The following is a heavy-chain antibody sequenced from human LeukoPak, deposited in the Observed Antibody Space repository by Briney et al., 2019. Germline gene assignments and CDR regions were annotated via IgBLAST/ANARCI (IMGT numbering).Heavy chain of an antibody. CDR1: GYTFTSYD. CDR2: MNTNSGNK. D-gene: IGHD3-3*01. Sequence: GASVKVSCKASGYTFTSYDINWVRQAAGQGLEGMGWMNTNSGNKAYAQKFQGRVTITRNTSISTAYMELSSLRSEDTAVYYCARGSYDFWSGYSYYFDYWGQGTLVTVSS. J-gene: IGHJ4*02. CDR3: ARGSYDFWSGYSYYFDY. V-gene: IGHV1-8*03.